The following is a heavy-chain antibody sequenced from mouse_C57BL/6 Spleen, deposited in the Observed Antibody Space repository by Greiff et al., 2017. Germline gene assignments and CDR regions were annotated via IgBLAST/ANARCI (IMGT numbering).Heavy chain of an antibody. CDR1: GYTFTGYW. D-gene: IGHD2-4*01. V-gene: IGHV1-9*01. Sequence: VQLQQSGAELMKPGASVKLSCKATGYTFTGYWIEWVKQRPGHGLEWIGEILPGSGSTNYNEKFKGKATFTADPSSNTAYMQLSSLKTEDSAIYYCARDDYDDPPFAYWGQGTLVTVSA. J-gene: IGHJ3*01. CDR2: ILPGSGST. CDR3: ARDDYDDPPFAY.